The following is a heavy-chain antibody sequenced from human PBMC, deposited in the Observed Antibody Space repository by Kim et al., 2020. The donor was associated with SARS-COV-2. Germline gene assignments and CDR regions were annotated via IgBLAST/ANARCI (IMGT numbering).Heavy chain of an antibody. CDR1: GGSISSGGYY. CDR2: IYYSGST. CDR3: ARQDYGSGSPFFDY. V-gene: IGHV4-31*03. J-gene: IGHJ4*02. Sequence: SETLSLTCTVSGGSISSGGYYWSWIRQHPGKGLEWIGYIYYSGSTYYNPSLKSRVTISVDTSKNQFSLKLSSVTAADTAVYYCARQDYGSGSPFFDYWGQGTLVTVSS. D-gene: IGHD3-10*01.